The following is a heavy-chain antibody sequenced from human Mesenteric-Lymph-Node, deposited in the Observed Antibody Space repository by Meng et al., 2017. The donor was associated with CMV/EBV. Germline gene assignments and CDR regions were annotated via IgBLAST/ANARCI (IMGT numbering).Heavy chain of an antibody. CDR1: GFTFSSYA. Sequence: GESLKISCASSGFTFSSYAMHWVRQTPGKVLEWVAVISYDGNNIYFADYVKGLFTISSDNSKNTLFPQMNSLRLEDTAVYYCARDRDYYDSSGSDYLDYWGQGTQVTVSS. D-gene: IGHD3-22*01. V-gene: IGHV3-30-3*01. CDR2: ISYDGNNI. J-gene: IGHJ4*02. CDR3: ARDRDYYDSSGSDYLDY.